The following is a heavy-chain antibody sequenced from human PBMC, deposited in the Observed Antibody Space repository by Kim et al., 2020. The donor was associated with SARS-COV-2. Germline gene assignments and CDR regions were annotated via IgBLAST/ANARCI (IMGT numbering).Heavy chain of an antibody. V-gene: IGHV3-23*01. CDR2: ISGRGAGT. CDR3: AKETDTYYFGSGTYNHFDC. Sequence: GGSLRLSCAASGFTFSNCAISWVRQAPGKGLEWVSAISGRGAGTYYADSVRGRFTIFRDNSKNTMYLQMDSLRAEDTAVYYCAKETDTYYFGSGTYNHFDCWGQGTLVTVSS. CDR1: GFTFSNCA. J-gene: IGHJ4*02. D-gene: IGHD3-10*01.